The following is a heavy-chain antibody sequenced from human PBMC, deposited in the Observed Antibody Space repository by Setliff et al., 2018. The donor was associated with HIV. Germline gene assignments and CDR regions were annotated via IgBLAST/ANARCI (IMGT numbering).Heavy chain of an antibody. CDR3: ARIFGDQGYYYGMDV. J-gene: IGHJ6*02. Sequence: SETLSLTCTVSGDSVSSRSYYWSWIRQPPGKGLEWIGYIYYSGRTNYNPSLKGRVTISVDTSKNQFSLKLSSVIAADTAVYYCARIFGDQGYYYGMDVWGQGTTVTVSS. CDR2: IYYSGRT. D-gene: IGHD3-3*01. V-gene: IGHV4-61*01. CDR1: GDSVSSRSYY.